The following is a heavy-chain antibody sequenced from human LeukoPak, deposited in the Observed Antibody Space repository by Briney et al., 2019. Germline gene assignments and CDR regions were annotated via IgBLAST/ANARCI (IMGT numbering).Heavy chain of an antibody. D-gene: IGHD4-17*01. Sequence: SVKVSCKASGGTFSSYAISWVRQAPGQGLEWMGRIIPIFGTANYAQKFQGRVTITTDESTSTAYMELSSLRSEDTAVHYCATKTTVTTSRAEYFQHWGQGTLVTVSS. V-gene: IGHV1-69*05. CDR2: IIPIFGTA. CDR1: GGTFSSYA. CDR3: ATKTTVTTSRAEYFQH. J-gene: IGHJ1*01.